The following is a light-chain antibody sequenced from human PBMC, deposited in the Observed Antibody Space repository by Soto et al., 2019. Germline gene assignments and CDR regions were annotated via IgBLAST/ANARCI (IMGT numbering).Light chain of an antibody. V-gene: IGLV2-14*03. CDR1: SSDIGAYHF. CDR2: DVN. CDR3: TSLTTSTTMI. J-gene: IGLJ2*01. Sequence: QSVLTQPASVSGSPGQSITISCTGTSSDIGAYHFVSWYQQHPGKATKLMIYDVNIRPSGVSNRFSGSKSGNTASLTISGLQAEDEADYYCTSLTTSTTMIFGGETKLTVL.